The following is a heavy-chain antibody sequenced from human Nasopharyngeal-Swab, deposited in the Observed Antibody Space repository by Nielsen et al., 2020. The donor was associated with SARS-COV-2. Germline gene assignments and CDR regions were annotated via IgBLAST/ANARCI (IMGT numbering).Heavy chain of an antibody. Sequence: LSLTCAVYGGSFSGYYWSWIRQAPGKGLEWVSYISSSSSTIYYADSVKGRFTISRDNAKNSLYLQMNSLRDEDTAVYYCARDPGVVVVAATHYYYYGMDVWGQGTTVTVSS. CDR2: ISSSSSTI. CDR3: ARDPGVVVVAATHYYYYGMDV. D-gene: IGHD2-15*01. J-gene: IGHJ6*02. CDR1: GGSFSGYY. V-gene: IGHV3-11*04.